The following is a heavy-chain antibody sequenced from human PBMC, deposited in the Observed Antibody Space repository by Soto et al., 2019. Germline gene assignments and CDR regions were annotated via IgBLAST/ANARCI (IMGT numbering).Heavy chain of an antibody. V-gene: IGHV4-4*02. Sequence: ASETLSLSCAVYGGSISSNKWWSWVRQPPGKGLEWIGEIYHSGSTNYNPSLKSRVTISLDKSKNQFSLKLTSVTAADSAVYYCARDDHIVVVPTSLGAMDVWGQGTTVTVSS. J-gene: IGHJ6*02. CDR2: IYHSGST. CDR3: ARDDHIVVVPTSLGAMDV. D-gene: IGHD2-2*01. CDR1: GGSISSNKW.